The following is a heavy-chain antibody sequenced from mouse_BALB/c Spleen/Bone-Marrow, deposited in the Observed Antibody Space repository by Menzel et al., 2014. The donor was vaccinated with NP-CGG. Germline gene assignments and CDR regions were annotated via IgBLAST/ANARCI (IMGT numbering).Heavy chain of an antibody. J-gene: IGHJ2*01. V-gene: IGHV5-6-3*01. Sequence: EVHLVESGGGLVQPGGSLKLSCAASGFTFSSYGMSWVRQTPDKRLELVASINSNGGSTYYPDSMKGRFTISRDNAKNTLSLQMSSLKSEDTAMYYCARGNYGNYVDYFDYWGQGTTLTVSS. D-gene: IGHD2-1*01. CDR1: GFTFSSYG. CDR2: INSNGGST. CDR3: ARGNYGNYVDYFDY.